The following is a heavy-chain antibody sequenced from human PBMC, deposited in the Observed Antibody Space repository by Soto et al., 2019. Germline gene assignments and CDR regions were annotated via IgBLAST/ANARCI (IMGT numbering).Heavy chain of an antibody. Sequence: EVQLLESGGGLVQPGGSLRLSCAASGFTFSSYAVSWVRQAPGKGPEWISSISGSGGSTYYADSVKGRFTISRDNSKNTLYLQMNSLRAEDTAVYYCAKDPMVATGYFDYWGQGTLVTVSS. J-gene: IGHJ4*02. D-gene: IGHD5-12*01. CDR2: ISGSGGST. V-gene: IGHV3-23*01. CDR3: AKDPMVATGYFDY. CDR1: GFTFSSYA.